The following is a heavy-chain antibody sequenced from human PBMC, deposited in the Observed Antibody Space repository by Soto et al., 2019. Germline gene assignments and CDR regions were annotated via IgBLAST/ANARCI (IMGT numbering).Heavy chain of an antibody. CDR1: GGSISSSTYY. V-gene: IGHV4-39*01. CDR2: IYYSGIT. D-gene: IGHD4-17*01. CDR3: ARHSYDYAFDAFDI. J-gene: IGHJ3*02. Sequence: QLQLQESGPGLVKPSETLSLTCTVSGGSISSSTYYWGWVRQPPGKGLEWIVSIYYSGITYYNPSLTSRVTISVDTSKNQFSLTLTSVTAADTAVYYCARHSYDYAFDAFDIWGQGTTVTVSS.